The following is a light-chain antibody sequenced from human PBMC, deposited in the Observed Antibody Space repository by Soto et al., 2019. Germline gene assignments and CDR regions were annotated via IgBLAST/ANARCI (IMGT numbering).Light chain of an antibody. CDR1: QTVWST. J-gene: IGKJ4*01. CDR3: QQYNKWPLT. CDR2: GAS. V-gene: IGKV3-15*01. Sequence: EIVMTQSPATLSVSPGERATLSCRASQTVWSTLAWYQQRPGQAPRLLIYGASTRATGIPDRFSGSGSGTEFTLSISSRQSEDFAVYYCQQYNKWPLTFGGGTKVEIK.